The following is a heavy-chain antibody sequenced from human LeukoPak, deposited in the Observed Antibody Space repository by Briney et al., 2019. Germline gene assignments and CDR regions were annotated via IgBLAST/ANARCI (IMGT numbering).Heavy chain of an antibody. CDR1: GGTFSSYA. D-gene: IGHD3-22*01. CDR2: IIPIFGTA. J-gene: IGHJ3*02. V-gene: IGHV1-69*05. CDR3: AKDQDSSGYYNI. Sequence: SVKVSCKASGGTFSSYAISWVRQAPGQGLEWMGRIIPIFGTANYAQKFQGRVTITTDESTSTAYMELSSLRSEDTAVYYWAKDQDSSGYYNIWSQATMVTVSS.